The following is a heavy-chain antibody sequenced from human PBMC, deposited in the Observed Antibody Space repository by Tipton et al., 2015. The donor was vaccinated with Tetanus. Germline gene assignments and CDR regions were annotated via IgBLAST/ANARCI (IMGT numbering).Heavy chain of an antibody. J-gene: IGHJ6*02. D-gene: IGHD3-22*01. CDR2: IDPNSGGI. V-gene: IGHV1-2*02. CDR1: GYTFTGYY. Sequence: QLVQSGAEVKKPGASVKVSCKASGYTFTGYYIYWVRQAPGQGLEWMGWIDPNSGGIVYAQKFQGRVPMTRDTSISTAYMELRSLRSDDTAVYYCARDRGDYIYYGMDVWGPGTTVTVS. CDR3: ARDRGDYIYYGMDV.